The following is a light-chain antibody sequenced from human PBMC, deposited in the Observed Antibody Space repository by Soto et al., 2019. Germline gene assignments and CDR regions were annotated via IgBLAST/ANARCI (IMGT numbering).Light chain of an antibody. CDR1: QSIGTW. J-gene: IGKJ1*01. CDR2: KAS. Sequence: TQMTQSPSTLSASVGDRVTITCRASQSIGTWLAWYQQKPGKAPNLLIYKASSLESGVPSMFSGSGSGTEFTLTISSLQPDDFTTYYCQQYNRYLTFGQGTKVEIK. V-gene: IGKV1-5*03. CDR3: QQYNRYLT.